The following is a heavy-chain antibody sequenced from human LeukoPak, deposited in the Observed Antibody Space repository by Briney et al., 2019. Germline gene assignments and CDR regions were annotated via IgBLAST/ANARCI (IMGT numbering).Heavy chain of an antibody. J-gene: IGHJ4*02. Sequence: GGSLRLSCAASGFTFGSSAMSWVRQAPGKGLEWASAISGNADRTYYADSVKGRFTVSRDTSKSTLFLQMNSLRADDTAVYYCAKLLRGVVVPYFDYWGQGTLVTVSS. CDR1: GFTFGSSA. CDR3: AKLLRGVVVPYFDY. V-gene: IGHV3-23*01. CDR2: ISGNADRT. D-gene: IGHD3-10*01.